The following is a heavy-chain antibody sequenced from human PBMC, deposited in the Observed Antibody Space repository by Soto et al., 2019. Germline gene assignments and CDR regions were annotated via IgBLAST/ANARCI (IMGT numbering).Heavy chain of an antibody. D-gene: IGHD3-3*01. CDR1: GGTFSSYA. J-gene: IGHJ6*04. CDR3: ARGPHTYYDFWSGYYPV. CDR2: IIPIFGTA. V-gene: IGHV1-69*13. Sequence: SVKVSCKASGGTFSSYAISWVRQAPGQGLEWMGGIIPIFGTANYAQKFQGRVTITADESTSTAYMELSSLRSEDTAVYYCARGPHTYYDFWSGYYPVWGKGTTVTVSS.